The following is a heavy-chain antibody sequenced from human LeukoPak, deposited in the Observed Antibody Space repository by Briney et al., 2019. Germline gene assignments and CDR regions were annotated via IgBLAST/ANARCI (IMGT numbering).Heavy chain of an antibody. CDR2: ISSSSSYI. CDR1: GFTFSSYS. V-gene: IGHV3-21*01. J-gene: IGHJ1*01. D-gene: IGHD6-6*01. Sequence: GGSLRLSCAASGFTFSSYSMIWVRQAPGKGLEWVSSISSSSSYIYYADSVKGRFTISRDNAKNSLYLQMNSLRAEDTAVYYCAREGESIAARPGYFQHWGQGTLVTVSS. CDR3: AREGESIAARPGYFQH.